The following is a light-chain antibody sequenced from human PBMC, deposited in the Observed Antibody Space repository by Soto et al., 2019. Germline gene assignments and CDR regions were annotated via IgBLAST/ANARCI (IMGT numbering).Light chain of an antibody. V-gene: IGLV2-23*01. CDR1: SSDVGSGSHNL. J-gene: IGLJ1*01. CDR2: EGS. CDR3: CSYAGSFTYV. Sequence: QSVLTQPASVSGSPGQSITISCTGPSSDVGSGSHNLVSWYQQRPGKVPKLMIYEGSKRPSGVSNRFSGSKSGYTASLTISGLQAEDEADYFCCSYAGSFTYVFGTGTKVTVL.